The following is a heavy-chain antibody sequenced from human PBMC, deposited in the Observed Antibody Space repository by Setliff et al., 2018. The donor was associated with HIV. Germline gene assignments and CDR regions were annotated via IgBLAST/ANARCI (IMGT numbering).Heavy chain of an antibody. CDR3: ARDQEWLVDYYYGMDV. D-gene: IGHD6-19*01. Sequence: ASVKVSCKASGYTFTGYYMHWVRQAPGQGLEWMGRINPNSGDTNYAQKLQGRVTMTTDTSTSTAYMELRSLRSDDTAVYYCARDQEWLVDYYYGMDVWGQGTTVTV. J-gene: IGHJ6*02. CDR1: GYTFTGYY. V-gene: IGHV1-2*06. CDR2: INPNSGDT.